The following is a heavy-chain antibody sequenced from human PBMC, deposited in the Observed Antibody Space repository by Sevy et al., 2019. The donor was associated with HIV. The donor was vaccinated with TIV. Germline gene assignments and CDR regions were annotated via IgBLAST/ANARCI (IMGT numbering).Heavy chain of an antibody. Sequence: GGSPRLSCAASGFTFRTYSMNWVRQAPGKGLEWLSSISDDSRYIYYPDSVKGRFTISRANAKNLLYLQMNNLRVEDTAIYYCARDFTIFGVVSGIDYWGQGNLVTVSS. CDR1: GFTFRTYS. CDR2: ISDDSRYI. V-gene: IGHV3-21*04. CDR3: ARDFTIFGVVSGIDY. D-gene: IGHD3-3*01. J-gene: IGHJ4*02.